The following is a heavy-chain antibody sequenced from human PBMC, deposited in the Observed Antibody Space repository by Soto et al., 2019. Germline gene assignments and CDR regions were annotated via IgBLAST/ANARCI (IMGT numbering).Heavy chain of an antibody. V-gene: IGHV5-51*01. J-gene: IGHJ6*02. Sequence: GESLKISCRASGYSFTSYWIGWVRQMPGKGLELMGIIYPGDSDTRYSPSFQGQVTISADKSISTAYLQWSSLKASDTAMYYCARTAAAGKYYYGMDVWGQGTTVTV. CDR2: IYPGDSDT. D-gene: IGHD6-13*01. CDR1: GYSFTSYW. CDR3: ARTAAAGKYYYGMDV.